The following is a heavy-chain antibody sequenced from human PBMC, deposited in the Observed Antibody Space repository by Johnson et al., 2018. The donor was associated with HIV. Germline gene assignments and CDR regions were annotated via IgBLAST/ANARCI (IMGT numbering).Heavy chain of an antibody. J-gene: IGHJ3*02. V-gene: IGHV3-33*01. CDR3: ARDERQLGGWSHAFDM. Sequence: QVQLVESGGGVVQPGRSLRLSCAASGFTFSNYGMHWVRQAPGKGLEWVAVIWYDGSNKYYADSVKGRFTISRDNSKNTLYLQMNSLRAEDTAVYYCARDERQLGGWSHAFDMWGQGTMVTVSS. D-gene: IGHD7-27*01. CDR1: GFTFSNYG. CDR2: IWYDGSNK.